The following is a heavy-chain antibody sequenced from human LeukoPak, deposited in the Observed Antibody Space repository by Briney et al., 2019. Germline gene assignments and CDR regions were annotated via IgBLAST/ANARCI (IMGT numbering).Heavy chain of an antibody. CDR3: ARARRYYDSSGPPTWFDP. Sequence: TLSLTCAVSGGSISSGGYSWSWIRQPPGKGLEWIGYIYHSGSTYYNPSLKSRVTISVDRSKNQFSLKLSSVTAADTAVYYCARARRYYDSSGPPTWFDPWGQGTLVTVSS. CDR1: GGSISSGGYS. V-gene: IGHV4-30-2*01. D-gene: IGHD3-22*01. J-gene: IGHJ5*02. CDR2: IYHSGST.